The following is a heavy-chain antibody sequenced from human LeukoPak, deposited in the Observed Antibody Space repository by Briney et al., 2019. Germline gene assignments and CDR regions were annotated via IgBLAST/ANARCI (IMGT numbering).Heavy chain of an antibody. D-gene: IGHD5-18*01. CDR3: ASRRGYTLDY. J-gene: IGHJ4*02. Sequence: SETLSLTCTVSGGSISTYFWSWIRQPPGKGLEWIGSIYYSGSTYYNPSLKSRVTISVDTSKNQFSLKLSSVTAADTAVYYCASRRGYTLDYWGQGTLVTVSS. V-gene: IGHV4-59*05. CDR1: GGSISTYF. CDR2: IYYSGST.